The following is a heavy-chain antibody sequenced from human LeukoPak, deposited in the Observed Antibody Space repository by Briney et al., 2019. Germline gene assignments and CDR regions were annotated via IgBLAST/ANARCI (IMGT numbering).Heavy chain of an antibody. Sequence: PGGSLRLSCAASGFTFSSYGMHWVRQAPGKGLEWVAFIRYDGSNKYYADSVKGRFTISRDNSKNTLYLRMNSLRAEDTAVYYCAKDRGVVVIAMIDYWGQGTLVTVSS. D-gene: IGHD2-21*01. CDR3: AKDRGVVVIAMIDY. CDR2: IRYDGSNK. CDR1: GFTFSSYG. J-gene: IGHJ4*02. V-gene: IGHV3-30*02.